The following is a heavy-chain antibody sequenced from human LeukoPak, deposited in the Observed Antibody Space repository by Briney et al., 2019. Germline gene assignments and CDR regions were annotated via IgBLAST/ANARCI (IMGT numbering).Heavy chain of an antibody. CDR3: ARGVAVAAKSPGCMDV. CDR2: IYYSGST. V-gene: IGHV4-59*01. J-gene: IGHJ6*02. D-gene: IGHD6-19*01. CDR1: GGSISSYY. Sequence: SETLSLTCTVSGGSISSYYWSWIRQPRGKGLEWIGYIYYSGSTNYNPSLKSRVTISVDTSKNQFSLKLSSVTAADTAVYYCARGVAVAAKSPGCMDVRGQGTTVTVSS.